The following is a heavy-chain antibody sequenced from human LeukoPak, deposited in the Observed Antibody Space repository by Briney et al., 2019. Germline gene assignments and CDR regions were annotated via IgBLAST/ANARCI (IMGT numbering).Heavy chain of an antibody. D-gene: IGHD2-15*01. CDR1: GFTFGSFS. CDR3: ARDPGRSGGSCYSDY. Sequence: GGSLRLSCAASGFTFGSFSMTWVRQAPGKGLEWVSTISSSGSGTYIYYADSVKGRFTISRDNAKNSLYLQMNSLRAEDTAVYYCARDPGRSGGSCYSDYWGQGTLVTVSS. V-gene: IGHV3-21*01. J-gene: IGHJ4*02. CDR2: ISSSGSGTYI.